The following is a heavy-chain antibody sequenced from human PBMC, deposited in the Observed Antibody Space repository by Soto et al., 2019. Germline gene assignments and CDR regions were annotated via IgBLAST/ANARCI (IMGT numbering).Heavy chain of an antibody. CDR3: ARDREMATISGYYGMDV. J-gene: IGHJ6*02. V-gene: IGHV4-31*03. CDR1: GGSISSGGYY. D-gene: IGHD5-12*01. Sequence: QVQLQESGPGLVKPSQTLSLTCTVSGGSISSGGYYWIWIRQHPGKGLEWIGYISYTGSTYYNPSLMSRVTISVDTSKNQFSLKLSSVTAADTAVYYCARDREMATISGYYGMDVWGQGTTVTVSS. CDR2: ISYTGST.